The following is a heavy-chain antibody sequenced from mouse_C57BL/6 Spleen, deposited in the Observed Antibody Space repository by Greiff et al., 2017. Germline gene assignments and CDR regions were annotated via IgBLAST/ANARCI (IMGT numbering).Heavy chain of an antibody. J-gene: IGHJ4*01. CDR2: IYPGDGDT. V-gene: IGHV1-82*01. CDR3: ARGSAQALAMDY. CDR1: GYAFSSSW. Sequence: QVQLQQSGPELVKPGASVKISCKASGYAFSSSWMNWVKQRPGKGLEWIGRIYPGDGDTNYNGKFKGKATLTADKSSSTAYMQLSSLTSEDSAVYFCARGSAQALAMDYWGQGTSVTVSS. D-gene: IGHD3-2*02.